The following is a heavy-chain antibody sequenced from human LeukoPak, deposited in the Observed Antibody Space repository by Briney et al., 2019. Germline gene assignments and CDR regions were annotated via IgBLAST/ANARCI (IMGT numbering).Heavy chain of an antibody. Sequence: GGSLRLSCAASGFTVSTNFMSWVRQAPGKGLEWVSLIYGGGNTYYADSVKGRFTISRDNSKNTLYLQMNNLRAEDTAVYYCVRESRGTDTVGYWGQGTLVTVSS. J-gene: IGHJ4*02. D-gene: IGHD2-8*02. CDR1: GFTVSTNF. V-gene: IGHV3-53*01. CDR3: VRESRGTDTVGY. CDR2: IYGGGNT.